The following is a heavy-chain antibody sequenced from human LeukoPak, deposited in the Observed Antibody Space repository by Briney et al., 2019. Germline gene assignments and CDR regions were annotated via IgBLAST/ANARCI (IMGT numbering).Heavy chain of an antibody. CDR2: INPNSGGT. J-gene: IGHJ4*02. CDR1: GYTFTGYH. V-gene: IGHV1-2*02. CDR3: ARDPYSSSWVDY. Sequence: ASVKVSCKASGYTFTGYHMHWVRQAPGQGLEWMGWINPNSGGTNYAQKFQGRVTMTRDTSISTAYMELSRLRSDDTAVYYCARDPYSSSWVDYWGQGTLVTVSS. D-gene: IGHD6-13*01.